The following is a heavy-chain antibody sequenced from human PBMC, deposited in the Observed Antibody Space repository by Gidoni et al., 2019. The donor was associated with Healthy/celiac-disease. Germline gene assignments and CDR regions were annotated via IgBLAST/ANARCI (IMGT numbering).Heavy chain of an antibody. CDR3: ARLHPRYSLPLDY. D-gene: IGHD3-16*02. V-gene: IGHV5-51*03. CDR1: GYSFTRDW. Sequence: EVQLVPSGARVKKPGEAPKVSCKGSGYSFTRDWHGWVRQMPGKGLEWMGIIYPGDSDTRYSPSFQGQVTISADKSISTAYLQWSSLKASDTAMYYCARLHPRYSLPLDYWGQGTLVTVSS. CDR2: IYPGDSDT. J-gene: IGHJ4*02.